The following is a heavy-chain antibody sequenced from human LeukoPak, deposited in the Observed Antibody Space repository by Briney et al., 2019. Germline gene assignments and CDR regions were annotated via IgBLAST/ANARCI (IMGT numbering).Heavy chain of an antibody. CDR3: AREGLGYSYGYQAFDI. D-gene: IGHD5-18*01. J-gene: IGHJ3*02. V-gene: IGHV3-30-3*01. CDR2: ISYDGSNK. Sequence: PGGSLRLSCAASGFTFSSYAMHWVRQAPGKGVEWVALISYDGSNKYYADSVKGRFTISRDNSKNTLYLQVNSLRPEDTAVYYCAREGLGYSYGYQAFDIWGQGTMVTVSS. CDR1: GFTFSSYA.